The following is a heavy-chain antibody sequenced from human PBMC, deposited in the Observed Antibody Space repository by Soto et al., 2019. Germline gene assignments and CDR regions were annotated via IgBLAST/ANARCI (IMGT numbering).Heavy chain of an antibody. CDR3: ARLQYCDDGDCHPTWDSPVYYFDY. J-gene: IGHJ4*02. Sequence: QVQLQESGPGLVKPSETLSLTCSVSGGSITNNSFQWAWIRQPPGKGLQWMGSISYGGGTYNNPSLKTRVTISADTSDTLFSLRLTSVTAADTAVYYCARLQYCDDGDCHPTWDSPVYYFDYWGQGILVTVSS. CDR2: ISYGGGT. D-gene: IGHD2-21*01. CDR1: GGSITNNSFQ. V-gene: IGHV4-39*01.